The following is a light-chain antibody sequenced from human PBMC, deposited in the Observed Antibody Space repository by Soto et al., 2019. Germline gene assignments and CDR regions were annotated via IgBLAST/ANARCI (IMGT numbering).Light chain of an antibody. Sequence: QSALTQPRSVSGSPGQSVTISCTGSSSDIGRYNYVSWYQQHPGKAPKLITYDVSHRPSGVSDRFSASKSGNTASLTISGLLAEDEADYYCSSYTSISTYVFGTGTKLTVL. V-gene: IGLV2-14*03. CDR1: SSDIGRYNY. CDR2: DVS. CDR3: SSYTSISTYV. J-gene: IGLJ1*01.